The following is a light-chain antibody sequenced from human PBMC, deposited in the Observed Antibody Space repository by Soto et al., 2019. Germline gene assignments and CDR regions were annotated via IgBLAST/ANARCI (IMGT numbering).Light chain of an antibody. CDR3: QQYGVPPFN. Sequence: EIVLTQSPGALSLSPGEGAPLSCRASQAVISGYLAWYQQKPGQAPRLLMYGVSSRPTGISDRFSGSGSGTEFTLTITRLEPEDFALYYCQQYGVPPFNFGQGIKLQIK. CDR2: GVS. CDR1: QAVISGY. V-gene: IGKV3-20*01. J-gene: IGKJ2*01.